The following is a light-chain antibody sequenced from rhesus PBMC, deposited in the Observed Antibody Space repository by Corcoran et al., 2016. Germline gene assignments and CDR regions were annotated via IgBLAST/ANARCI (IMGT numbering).Light chain of an antibody. CDR2: KAS. CDR1: QGISSW. Sequence: DIQMTQSPSSLSASVGDKVTITCRASQGISSWLAWYQQKVGKAPKLLIYKASRLQIGVPSRFSGVGAGTDFTLTIISLRPEDFATYYCLQYNSSPWTFGQGTKVELK. V-gene: IGKV1-22*01. CDR3: LQYNSSPWT. J-gene: IGKJ1*01.